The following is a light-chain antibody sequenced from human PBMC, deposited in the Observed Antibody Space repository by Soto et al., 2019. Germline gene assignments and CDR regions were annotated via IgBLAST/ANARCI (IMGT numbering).Light chain of an antibody. CDR1: NRDVGGYNY. Sequence: QSTLAQPASVSGSPGQSITISCAGTNRDVGGYNYVSWYQQYPGKAPKLIIYEVTYRPSGVSNRFSGSKSGNTASLTISGLQAEDGADYYCSSYSNRSALDCIFGGGTQLTVL. J-gene: IGLJ2*01. CDR3: SSYSNRSALDCI. V-gene: IGLV2-14*01. CDR2: EVT.